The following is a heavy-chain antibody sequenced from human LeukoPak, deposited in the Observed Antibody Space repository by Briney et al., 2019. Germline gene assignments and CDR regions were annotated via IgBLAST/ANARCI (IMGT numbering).Heavy chain of an antibody. CDR3: AKSAYDSHQIDY. CDR2: IHPGDSDI. V-gene: IGHV5-51*01. J-gene: IGHJ4*02. Sequence: GESLKISCKVSGYIFTNYWIGWVRQMPGKGLEWMGIIHPGDSDIRYRPSFQGQVTISADKSINTAYLQWSSLKASDTAMYFCAKSAYDSHQIDYWGQGTLVTVSS. D-gene: IGHD2-8*01. CDR1: GYIFTNYW.